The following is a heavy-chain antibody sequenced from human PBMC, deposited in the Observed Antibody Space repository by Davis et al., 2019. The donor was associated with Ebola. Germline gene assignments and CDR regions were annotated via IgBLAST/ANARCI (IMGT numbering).Heavy chain of an antibody. J-gene: IGHJ5*02. V-gene: IGHV1-2*06. Sequence: ASVKVSCKASEYTFTAYYMHWVRQAPGQGLEWMGRINPDSGGTNYAQKFRGRVTMTRDTSISTAYMELSRLRSDDTAVYYCARGEWSRYSSSWYLGWEWFDPWGQGTLVTVSS. CDR2: INPDSGGT. CDR1: EYTFTAYY. D-gene: IGHD6-13*01. CDR3: ARGEWSRYSSSWYLGWEWFDP.